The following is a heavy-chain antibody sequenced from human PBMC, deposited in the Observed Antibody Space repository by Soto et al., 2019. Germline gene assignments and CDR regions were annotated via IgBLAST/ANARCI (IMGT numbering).Heavy chain of an antibody. CDR2: IYYSGST. CDR1: GGSISSGDYY. J-gene: IGHJ6*02. V-gene: IGHV4-30-4*01. CDR3: ARDTDYDFWSGPPSYGMDV. D-gene: IGHD3-3*01. Sequence: QVQLQESGPGLVKPSQTLSLTCTVSGGSISSGDYYWSWIRQPPGKGLEWIGYIYYSGSTYYNPSLNSRVTISVDTSNIQFSLKLSSVTAADTAVYYCARDTDYDFWSGPPSYGMDVWGQGTTVTVSS.